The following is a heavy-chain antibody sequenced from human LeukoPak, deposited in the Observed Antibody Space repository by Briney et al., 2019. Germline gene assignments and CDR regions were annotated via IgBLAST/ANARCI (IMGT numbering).Heavy chain of an antibody. J-gene: IGHJ4*02. Sequence: TGGSLRLSCAASGFTFSSYAMHWVRQAPGEGLEWVAVISYDGSNKYYADSVKGRFTISRDNSKNTLYLQMNSLRAEDTAVYYCARGAVAGLWGQGTLVTVSS. CDR2: ISYDGSNK. V-gene: IGHV3-30*04. CDR3: ARGAVAGL. D-gene: IGHD6-19*01. CDR1: GFTFSSYA.